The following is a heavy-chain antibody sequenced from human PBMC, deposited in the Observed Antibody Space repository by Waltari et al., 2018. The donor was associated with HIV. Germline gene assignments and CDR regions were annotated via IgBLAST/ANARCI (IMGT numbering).Heavy chain of an antibody. J-gene: IGHJ4*02. D-gene: IGHD1-26*01. CDR3: ARDYSGTYADFDY. Sequence: EVQLVESGGGLVQPGGSLRLSCAASGFHSSSYSMNGVRQAPGKGLEWVSYISSSGSTIYYADSVRGRFTISRDNAKNSLYLQLNSLRAEDTAVYYCARDYSGTYADFDYWGQGTLVTVSS. CDR1: GFHSSSYS. CDR2: ISSSGSTI. V-gene: IGHV3-48*01.